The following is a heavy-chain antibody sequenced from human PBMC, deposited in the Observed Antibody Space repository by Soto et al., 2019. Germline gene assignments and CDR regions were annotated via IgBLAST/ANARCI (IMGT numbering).Heavy chain of an antibody. CDR3: AHSRSVAGSYYYYGMDV. V-gene: IGHV2-5*01. D-gene: IGHD1-26*01. Sequence: GPTLVNPTQTLTLTCTFSGFSLSTSGVGVGWIRQPPGKALEWLALIYWNDDKRYSPSLKSRLTITKDTSKNQVVLTMTNMDPVDTATYYCAHSRSVAGSYYYYGMDVWGQGTTVTVSS. J-gene: IGHJ6*02. CDR2: IYWNDDK. CDR1: GFSLSTSGVG.